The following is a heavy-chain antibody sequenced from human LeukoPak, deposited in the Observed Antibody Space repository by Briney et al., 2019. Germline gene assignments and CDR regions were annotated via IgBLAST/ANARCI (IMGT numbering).Heavy chain of an antibody. CDR2: IDKKDKGYATAT. D-gene: IGHD1-26*01. CDR3: TRDSGTYNWFDP. V-gene: IGHV3-73*01. J-gene: IGHJ5*02. CDR1: GFTFSGSA. Sequence: GGSLRLSCAASGFTFSGSAIHWVRQSSGKGLEWVGQIDKKDKGYATATAYAASVKGRFTISRDDSINTAYLQMKSLKTEDTALYYCTRDSGTYNWFDPWGQRNL.